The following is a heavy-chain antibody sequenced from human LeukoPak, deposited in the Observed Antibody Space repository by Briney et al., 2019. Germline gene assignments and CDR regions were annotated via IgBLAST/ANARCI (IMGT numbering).Heavy chain of an antibody. CDR1: GGSISSYY. CDR2: IYYSGST. CDR3: VRNSYDRSGFLFDP. Sequence: SETLSLTCTVSGGSISSYYWSWIRQPPGKGLEWIGYIYYSGSTNYNPSLKSRVTISVDTSKNQFSLKLSSVTAADTAVYYCVRNSYDRSGFLFDPWGPGTRVTVSS. J-gene: IGHJ5*02. D-gene: IGHD3-22*01. V-gene: IGHV4-59*08.